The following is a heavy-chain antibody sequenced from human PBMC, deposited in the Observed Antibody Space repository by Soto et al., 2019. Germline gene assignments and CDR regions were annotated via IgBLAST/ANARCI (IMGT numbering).Heavy chain of an antibody. Sequence: GASVKVSCKASGYTFTSYGISWVPQAPGQGLEWMGWISAYNGNTNYAQKLQGRVTMTTDTSTSTAYMELSSLRSEDTAVYYCASTVSRRPYWGQGTLVTVSS. J-gene: IGHJ4*02. CDR2: ISAYNGNT. CDR3: ASTVSRRPY. V-gene: IGHV1-18*01. CDR1: GYTFTSYG.